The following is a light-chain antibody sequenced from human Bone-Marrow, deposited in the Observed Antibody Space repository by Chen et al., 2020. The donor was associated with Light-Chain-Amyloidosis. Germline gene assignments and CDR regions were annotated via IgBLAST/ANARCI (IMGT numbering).Light chain of an antibody. CDR3: QQYYTPPWT. Sequence: DIQMTQSPSSLSASVGDRVTITCRASQVITNAVAWYQQKPGKAPKLLLYAASRLQSGVPSRCSGSESGTEYTLTISSLQPEDFATYYCQQYYTPPWTFGQGTKVEIK. J-gene: IGKJ1*01. V-gene: IGKV1-NL1*01. CDR2: AAS. CDR1: QVITNA.